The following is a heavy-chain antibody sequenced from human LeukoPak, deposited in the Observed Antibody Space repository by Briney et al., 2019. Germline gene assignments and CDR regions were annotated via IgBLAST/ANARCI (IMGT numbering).Heavy chain of an antibody. CDR3: SRLDILTGSPFDY. CDR2: IYPGDSDP. D-gene: IGHD3-9*01. CDR1: GYSSTNYW. V-gene: IGHV5-51*01. J-gene: IGHJ4*02. Sequence: GESLKISCKASGYSSTNYWIGWVRQLPGKGVEWMGIIYPGDSDPRYSPSFQGQVTISADKSISTAYLQWSSLKASDTAMYYCSRLDILTGSPFDYWGQGTLVTVSS.